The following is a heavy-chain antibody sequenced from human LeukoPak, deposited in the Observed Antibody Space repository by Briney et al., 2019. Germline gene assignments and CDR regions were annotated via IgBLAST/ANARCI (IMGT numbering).Heavy chain of an antibody. CDR3: ARDRGSRITMVRGVITFDY. CDR1: GYTFTSYG. D-gene: IGHD3-10*01. Sequence: ASVKVSCKASGYTFTSYGISWVRQAPGQGLEWMGWISAYNGNTNYAQKLQGRVTMTTDTSTSTAYMELRSLRSEDTAVYYCARDRGSRITMVRGVITFDYWGQGTLVTVSS. V-gene: IGHV1-18*01. J-gene: IGHJ4*02. CDR2: ISAYNGNT.